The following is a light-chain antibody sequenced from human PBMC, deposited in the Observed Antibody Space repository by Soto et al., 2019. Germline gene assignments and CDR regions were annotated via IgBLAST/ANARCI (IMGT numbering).Light chain of an antibody. J-gene: IGKJ5*01. Sequence: DIVLTQSPGTLSLSPGERATLSCRASQSVTGNYFAWYQQKPGQAPRLLIDGASTRATGIPDRVSGSGSGTDFTLTISRLEPEDFGVYFCQQYGNPPITFGQGTRLEIK. CDR3: QQYGNPPIT. V-gene: IGKV3-20*01. CDR1: QSVTGNY. CDR2: GAS.